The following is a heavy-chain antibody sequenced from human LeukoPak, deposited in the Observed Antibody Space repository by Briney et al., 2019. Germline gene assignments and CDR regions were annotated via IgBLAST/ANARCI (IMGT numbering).Heavy chain of an antibody. D-gene: IGHD2-8*01. J-gene: IGHJ6*03. V-gene: IGHV3-30*03. Sequence: GGSLRLSCAASGFTFSSYGMHWVRQAPGKGLEWVAVISYDGSNKYYADSVKGRFTISRDNSKSTLYLQVNSLRAEDTAVYYCARCTRCYYMDVWGKGTTVTVSS. CDR2: ISYDGSNK. CDR1: GFTFSSYG. CDR3: ARCTRCYYMDV.